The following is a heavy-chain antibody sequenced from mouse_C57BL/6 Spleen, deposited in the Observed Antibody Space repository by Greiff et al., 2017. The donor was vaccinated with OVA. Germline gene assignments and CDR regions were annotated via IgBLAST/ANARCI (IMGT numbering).Heavy chain of an antibody. J-gene: IGHJ2*01. CDR3: ARDGDYDLGYYFEY. V-gene: IGHV1-81*01. CDR1: GYTFTSYG. Sequence: VQLQQSGAELARPGASVKLSCKASGYTFTSYGISWVKQRTGQGLEWIGEIYPRSGNTYYNEKFKGKATLTADKSSSTAYMELRSLTSEYSAVYFCARDGDYDLGYYFEYWGQGTTLTVSS. CDR2: IYPRSGNT. D-gene: IGHD2-4*01.